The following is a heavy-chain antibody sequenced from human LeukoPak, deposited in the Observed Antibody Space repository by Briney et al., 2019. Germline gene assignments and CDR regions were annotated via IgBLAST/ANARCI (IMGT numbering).Heavy chain of an antibody. V-gene: IGHV3-30*02. CDR3: ARRVTDSSGWLFDY. D-gene: IGHD6-25*01. CDR2: IRYDGSNK. CDR1: GFTFSSYG. J-gene: IGHJ4*02. Sequence: GGSLRLSCAASGFTFSSYGMHWVRQAPGKGLEWVAFIRYDGSNKYYADSVKGRFTISRDNSKNTLYLQMNSLRAEDTAVYYSARRVTDSSGWLFDYWGQGALVTVSS.